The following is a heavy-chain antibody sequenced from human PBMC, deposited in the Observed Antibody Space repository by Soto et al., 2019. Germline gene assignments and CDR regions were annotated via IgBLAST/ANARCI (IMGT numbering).Heavy chain of an antibody. CDR1: GGSISSGGYY. CDR2: IYYSGST. D-gene: IGHD3-10*01. V-gene: IGHV4-31*03. CDR3: ARVTLGGRDGYKWFDS. Sequence: PXETLSLPFTVSGGSISSGGYYWSWIRQHPGKGLEWIGYIYYSGSTYYNPSLKSRVTISVDTSKNQFSLKLSSVTAADTAVYYCARVTLGGRDGYKWFDSWGQGTLVTVPS. J-gene: IGHJ5*01.